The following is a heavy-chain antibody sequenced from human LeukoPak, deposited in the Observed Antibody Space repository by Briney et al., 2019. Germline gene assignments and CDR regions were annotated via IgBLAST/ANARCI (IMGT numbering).Heavy chain of an antibody. CDR2: IDYSGRT. J-gene: IGHJ2*01. Sequence: SETLSLTCAVYGGSFSGYYWSWIRQPPGKGLEWIGYIDYSGRTNHNPSLKSRVTISLDTSQNQFSLRLSSVTAADTAVYYCARDFGGTYFIQWYFDLWGRGTLVTVSS. CDR3: ARDFGGTYFIQWYFDL. V-gene: IGHV4-34*11. CDR1: GGSFSGYY. D-gene: IGHD1-26*01.